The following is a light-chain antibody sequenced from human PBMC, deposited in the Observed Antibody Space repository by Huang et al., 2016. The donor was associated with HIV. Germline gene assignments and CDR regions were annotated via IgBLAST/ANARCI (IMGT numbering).Light chain of an antibody. CDR2: AAS. CDR1: KEISNY. V-gene: IGKV1-27*01. J-gene: IGKJ1*01. CDR3: QKYNSAPRT. Sequence: DIQMTQSPPSLSASVADRVTITCRASKEISNYFAWYQQKPGKVPQLLIYAASTFQSGVSSRCSGSGAGTYFTLTISSLQPEDVATYHCQKYNSAPRTFGQGTKVEIQ.